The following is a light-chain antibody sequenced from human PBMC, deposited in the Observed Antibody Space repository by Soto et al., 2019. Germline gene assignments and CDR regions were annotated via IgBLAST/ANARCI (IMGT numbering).Light chain of an antibody. CDR1: QSVSSN. V-gene: IGKV3-15*01. CDR2: GAS. J-gene: IGKJ5*01. CDR3: HQYCSSLIT. Sequence: ESVVSRAPVIMYVSPGERATLFCRASQSVSSNLAWHQQKPGQAPRLLIYGASTRATGIPARFSGSGSGTEFTLTISSLQSEDFAVYYCHQYCSSLITFGHGTR.